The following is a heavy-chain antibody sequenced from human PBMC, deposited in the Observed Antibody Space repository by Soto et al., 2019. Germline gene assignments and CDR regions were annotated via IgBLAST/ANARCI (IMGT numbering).Heavy chain of an antibody. V-gene: IGHV3-33*01. CDR3: ASVLRSVLDY. CDR1: GFIFSNFG. J-gene: IGHJ4*02. CDR2: ISSDENIK. D-gene: IGHD6-6*01. Sequence: QVQLVESGGGVVQPGGSLRLSCAASGFIFSNFGMHWVRQAPGKGLEWVAVISSDENIKHYADSVRGRFAISRDNTKNPLYLQMATLRAEDTAIYYCASVLRSVLDYWGQGTLVTVSS.